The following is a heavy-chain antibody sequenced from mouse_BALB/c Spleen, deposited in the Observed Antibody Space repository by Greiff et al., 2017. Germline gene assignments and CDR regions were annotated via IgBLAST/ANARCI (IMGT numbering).Heavy chain of an antibody. CDR3: AMGYYGSSYGWFAY. CDR1: GYTFSSYW. Sequence: QVQLQQSGAELMKPGASVKISCKATGYTFSSYWIEWVKQRPGHGLEWIGEILPGSGSTNYNEKFKGKATFTADTSSNTAYMQLSSLTSEDSAVYYCAMGYYGSSYGWFAYWGQGTLVTVSA. D-gene: IGHD1-1*01. V-gene: IGHV1-9*01. J-gene: IGHJ3*01. CDR2: ILPGSGST.